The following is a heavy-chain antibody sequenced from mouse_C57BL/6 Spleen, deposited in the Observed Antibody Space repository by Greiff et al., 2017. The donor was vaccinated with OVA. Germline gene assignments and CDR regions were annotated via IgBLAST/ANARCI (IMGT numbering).Heavy chain of an antibody. V-gene: IGHV5-17*01. CDR3: ASRPYYSNYALAY. Sequence: EVQLQESGGGLVKPGGSLKLSCAASGFTFSDYGMHWVRQAPEKGLEWVAYISSGSSTIYYADTVKGRFTISRDNAKNTLFLQMTSLRSEDTAMYYCASRPYYSNYALAYWGQGTLVTVSA. D-gene: IGHD2-5*01. CDR2: ISSGSSTI. CDR1: GFTFSDYG. J-gene: IGHJ3*01.